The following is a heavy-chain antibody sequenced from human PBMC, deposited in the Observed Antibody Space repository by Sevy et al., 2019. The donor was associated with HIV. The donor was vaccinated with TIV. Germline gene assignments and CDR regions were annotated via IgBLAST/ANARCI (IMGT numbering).Heavy chain of an antibody. V-gene: IGHV3-33*01. J-gene: IGHJ4*02. Sequence: GGSLRLSCAASGFTFSSYGMHWVRQAPGKGLEWVAVIWYDGSNKYYADSVKGRFTIYRDNSKNTLYLQMNSLRAEDTAVYYCARGTGTGYFDYWGQGTLVTVSS. CDR2: IWYDGSNK. CDR1: GFTFSSYG. CDR3: ARGTGTGYFDY. D-gene: IGHD1-7*01.